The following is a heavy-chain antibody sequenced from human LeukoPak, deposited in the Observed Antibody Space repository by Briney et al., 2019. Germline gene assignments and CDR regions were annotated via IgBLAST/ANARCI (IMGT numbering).Heavy chain of an antibody. J-gene: IGHJ4*02. CDR2: IYYRGST. Sequence: SETLSLTCTVSGGSISSSSYYWGWIRQPPGKGLEWIGSIYYRGSTYYNPSLKSRVTISVDTSKNQFSLKLSSVTAADTAVYYCARLYSGTYYYFDYWGQGTLVTVSS. D-gene: IGHD1-26*01. CDR1: GGSISSSSYY. V-gene: IGHV4-39*07. CDR3: ARLYSGTYYYFDY.